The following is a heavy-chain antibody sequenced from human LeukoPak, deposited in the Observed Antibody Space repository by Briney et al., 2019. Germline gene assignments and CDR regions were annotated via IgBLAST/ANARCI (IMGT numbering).Heavy chain of an antibody. CDR3: ASFSSGWYFADY. V-gene: IGHV1-18*01. CDR1: GYTFTSYG. CDR2: ISAYNGNT. J-gene: IGHJ4*02. D-gene: IGHD6-19*01. Sequence: ASVKVSCKASGYTFTSYGISWVRQAPGQGLEWMGWISAYNGNTNYAQKLQGRVTMTTDTFTSTAYMELRSLRSDDTAVYYCASFSSGWYFADYWGQGTLVTVSS.